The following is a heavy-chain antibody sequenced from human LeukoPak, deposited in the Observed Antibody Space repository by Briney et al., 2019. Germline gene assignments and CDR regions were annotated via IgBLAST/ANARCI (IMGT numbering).Heavy chain of an antibody. V-gene: IGHV1-69-2*01. D-gene: IGHD1-26*01. Sequence: ASVKISCKVSGYTFTDYYMHWVQQAPGKGLEWMGLVDPEDGETIYAEKFQGRGTITADTSTDTAYMELSSLRSEDTAVYYCATLSSGSLVPYYFDYWGQGTLVTVSS. CDR3: ATLSSGSLVPYYFDY. J-gene: IGHJ4*02. CDR1: GYTFTDYY. CDR2: VDPEDGET.